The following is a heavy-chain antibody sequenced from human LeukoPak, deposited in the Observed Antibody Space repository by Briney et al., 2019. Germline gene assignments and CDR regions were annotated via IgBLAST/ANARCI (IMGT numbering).Heavy chain of an antibody. CDR1: GYTFTSYY. V-gene: IGHV1-46*01. CDR2: INPSGGST. J-gene: IGHJ5*02. D-gene: IGHD3-10*01. CDR3: ARGLTMVRGVIIFYPNWFDP. Sequence: GASVKVSCKASGYTFTSYYMHWVRQAPGQGLEWMGIINPSGGSTSYAQKFQGRVTMTRNTSISTAYMELSSLRSEDTAVYYCARGLTMVRGVIIFYPNWFDPWGQGTLVTVSS.